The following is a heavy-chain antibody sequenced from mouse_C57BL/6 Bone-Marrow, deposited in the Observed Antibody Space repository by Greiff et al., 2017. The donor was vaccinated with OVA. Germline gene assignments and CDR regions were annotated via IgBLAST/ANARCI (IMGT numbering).Heavy chain of an antibody. D-gene: IGHD1-1*01. CDR2: ISYSGST. V-gene: IGHV3-1*01. J-gene: IGHJ1*03. CDR1: GYSITSGYD. Sequence: EVKLVESGPGMVKPSQSLSLTCTVTGYSITSGYDWHWIRHFPGNKLEWMGYISYSGSTNYNPSLKSRISITHDTSKNHFFLKLNPVTTEDTATYYGARSTVVAEDWYFDVWGTGTTVTVSS. CDR3: ARSTVVAEDWYFDV.